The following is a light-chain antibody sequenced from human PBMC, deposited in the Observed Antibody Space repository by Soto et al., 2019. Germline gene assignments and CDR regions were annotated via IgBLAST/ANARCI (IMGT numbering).Light chain of an antibody. J-gene: IGKJ3*01. V-gene: IGKV3-20*01. Sequence: EIVLTQSPGTLSLSPGERATLSCRASQSVDSSYLAWYQQKPGQAPRLLIYGASSRATGIPDRFSGSGSGTDFTLTISRLEPEDFAGYYCQQFGSPFTFGPGTKVDIK. CDR1: QSVDSSY. CDR3: QQFGSPFT. CDR2: GAS.